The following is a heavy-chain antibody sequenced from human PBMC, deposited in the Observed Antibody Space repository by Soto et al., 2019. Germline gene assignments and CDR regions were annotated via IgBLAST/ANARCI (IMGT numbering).Heavy chain of an antibody. D-gene: IGHD3-10*01. CDR3: TTGFFSHGSGSYYLPPYYYYGMDV. CDR1: GFTFSNAW. Sequence: GGSLRLSCAASGFTFSNAWMNWVRQAPGKGLEWVGRIKSKTDGGTTDYAAPVKGRFTISRDDSKNTLYLQMNSLKTEDTAVYYCTTGFFSHGSGSYYLPPYYYYGMDVWGQGTTVTVSS. J-gene: IGHJ6*02. CDR2: IKSKTDGGTT. V-gene: IGHV3-15*07.